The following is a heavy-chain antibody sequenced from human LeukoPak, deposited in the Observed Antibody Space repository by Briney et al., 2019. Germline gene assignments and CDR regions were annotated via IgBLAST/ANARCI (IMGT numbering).Heavy chain of an antibody. Sequence: ASVKVSCKASGYTFTGYYMHWVRQAPGQGLEWMGWINPNSGGTNYAQRFQGRVTMTRDTSISTAYMELSRLRSDDTAVYYCASARYYYDSSGYYYSGLDAFDIWGQGTMVTVSS. D-gene: IGHD3-22*01. J-gene: IGHJ3*02. CDR1: GYTFTGYY. CDR3: ASARYYYDSSGYYYSGLDAFDI. V-gene: IGHV1-2*02. CDR2: INPNSGGT.